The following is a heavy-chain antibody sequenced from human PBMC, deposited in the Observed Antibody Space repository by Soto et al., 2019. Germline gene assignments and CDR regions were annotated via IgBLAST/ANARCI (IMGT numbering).Heavy chain of an antibody. CDR1: GLSFRSFG. CDR2: IWSDGSNS. J-gene: IGHJ6*02. CDR3: ARGVHNQYHGMDV. V-gene: IGHV3-33*01. Sequence: QVQLVESGGGVVQPGTSLRLSCVASGLSFRSFGMHWVRQAPGKGLEWVAVIWSDGSNSYYADSVKGQFTISRDNSKSTLYLQMNSLTAEDTAVYYCARGVHNQYHGMDVWGQGTTVTVSS. D-gene: IGHD1-1*01.